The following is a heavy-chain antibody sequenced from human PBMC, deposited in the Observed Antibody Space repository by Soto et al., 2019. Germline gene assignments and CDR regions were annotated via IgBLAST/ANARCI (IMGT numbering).Heavy chain of an antibody. D-gene: IGHD6-19*01. CDR3: ARQFTTSSVLQWLDPYYFDY. CDR1: GGSISSGGYY. Sequence: SETLSLTCTVSGGSISSGGYYWSWIRQHPGKGLEWIGYIYYSGSTYYNPSLKSRVTISVDTSKNQFSLKLSSVTAADTAVYYCARQFTTSSVLQWLDPYYFDYWGQGTLVTVSS. J-gene: IGHJ4*02. CDR2: IYYSGST. V-gene: IGHV4-31*03.